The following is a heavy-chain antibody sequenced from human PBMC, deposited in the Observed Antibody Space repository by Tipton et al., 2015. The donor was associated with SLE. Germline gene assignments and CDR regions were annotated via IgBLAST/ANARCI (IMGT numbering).Heavy chain of an antibody. J-gene: IGHJ6*03. CDR2: IYKSGST. Sequence: TLSLTCTVFGDSISSGSYFWSWIRQPARKGLEWIGRIYKSGSTNYNPSLRGRVTIAVDTSKSQFSLQLTSVTAADTAVYYCARDGYCSTSNCRTSGYMDVWGKGTMVNVSS. CDR1: GDSISSGSYF. CDR3: ARDGYCSTSNCRTSGYMDV. V-gene: IGHV4-61*02. D-gene: IGHD2-2*01.